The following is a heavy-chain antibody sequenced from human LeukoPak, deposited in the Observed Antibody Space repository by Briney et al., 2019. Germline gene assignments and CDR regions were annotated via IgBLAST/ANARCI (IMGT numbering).Heavy chain of an antibody. CDR2: IYHSGST. Sequence: TSQTLSLTCTVSGGSISRGGYYWSWIRQPPGKGLEWIGYIYHSGSTYYNPSLKSRVTISVDRSKNQFSLKLSSVTAADTAVYYCAREGAYNWMSYWGQGTLVTVSS. J-gene: IGHJ4*02. CDR1: GGSISRGGYY. CDR3: AREGAYNWMSY. D-gene: IGHD1-20*01. V-gene: IGHV4-30-2*01.